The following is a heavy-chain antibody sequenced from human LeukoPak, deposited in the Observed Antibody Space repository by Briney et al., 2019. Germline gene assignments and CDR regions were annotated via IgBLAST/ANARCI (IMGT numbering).Heavy chain of an antibody. D-gene: IGHD2-15*01. J-gene: IGHJ5*02. CDR3: ARDPDCSGGSCYSEDWFDP. CDR2: INPNSGGT. V-gene: IGHV1-2*02. CDR1: GYTFTGYY. Sequence: ASVKVSCKASGYTFTGYYMHWVRQAPGQGLEWMGWINPNSGGTNYAQKFQGRVTMTRDTSISTAYMELSRLRSDDTAVYYCARDPDCSGGSCYSEDWFDPWGRGTLVTVSS.